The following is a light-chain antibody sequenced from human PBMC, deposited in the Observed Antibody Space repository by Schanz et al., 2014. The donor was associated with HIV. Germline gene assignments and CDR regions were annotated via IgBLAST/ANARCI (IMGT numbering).Light chain of an antibody. CDR1: SSDVGGYNY. CDR3: NSYAGSNNLV. CDR2: EVS. Sequence: QYALTQPPSASGSPGQSVTISCTGTSSDVGGYNYVSWYQQHPGKAPKLMIYEVSKRPSGVPDRFPGSKSGNTASLTVSGLQAEDEADYYCNSYAGSNNLVFGGGTKLTVL. J-gene: IGLJ2*01. V-gene: IGLV2-8*01.